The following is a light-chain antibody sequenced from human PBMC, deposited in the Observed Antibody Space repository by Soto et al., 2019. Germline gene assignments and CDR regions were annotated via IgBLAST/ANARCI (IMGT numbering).Light chain of an antibody. CDR2: GAS. Sequence: DIVMTQSPATLSVSPGERATLSCKAGRSISSNLAWYQQRPGQAPRLLIYGASTRATGIPARFSGSGSGTEFTLAISSLQAEDIAVYYRQQYENGWTFGQGTKVEIK. V-gene: IGKV3-15*01. CDR1: RSISSN. J-gene: IGKJ1*01. CDR3: QQYENGWT.